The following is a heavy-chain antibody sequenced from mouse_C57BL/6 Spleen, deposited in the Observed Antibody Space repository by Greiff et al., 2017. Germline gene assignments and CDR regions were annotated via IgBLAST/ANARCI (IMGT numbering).Heavy chain of an antibody. V-gene: IGHV2-9-1*01. D-gene: IGHD6-1*01. CDR2: KWTGGGT. CDR1: GFSLTSYA. Sequence: VHLVESGPGLVAPSQSLSITCTVSGFSLTSYALSWVRQPPGKGLEWLGVKWTGGGTNYNSALKSRLSISKDNSKSQVFLKMNSRQTDDTARYSCARRAAKGGYFDDWGQGTTLTVSS. J-gene: IGHJ2*01. CDR3: ARRAAKGGYFDD.